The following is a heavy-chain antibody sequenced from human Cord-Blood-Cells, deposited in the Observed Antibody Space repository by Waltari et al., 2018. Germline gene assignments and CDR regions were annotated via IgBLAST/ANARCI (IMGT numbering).Heavy chain of an antibody. CDR2: INHSGST. D-gene: IGHD2-21*02. J-gene: IGHJ3*02. CDR1: GGSFSGYS. V-gene: IGHV4-34*01. Sequence: QLQLQQWPAGLLQPSANLSLTCAVYGGSFSGYSWSWNRPPPGKGLEWIGEINHSGSTNYNRSLKSRVTISVDTSKNHFSLKLSSVTAADTAVYYCASPRGGDWNPYAFDIWGQGTMVTVSS. CDR3: ASPRGGDWNPYAFDI.